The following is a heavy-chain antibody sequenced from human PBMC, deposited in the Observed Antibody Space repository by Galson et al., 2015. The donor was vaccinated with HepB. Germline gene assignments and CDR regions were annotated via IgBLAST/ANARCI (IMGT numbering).Heavy chain of an antibody. V-gene: IGHV3-23*01. D-gene: IGHD3-3*02. Sequence: SLRLSRAASGFTFSSYAMSWVRQAPGKGLEWVSAISGSGGSTYYADSVKGRFTISRDNSKNTLYLQMNSLRAEDTAVYYCAKDRGYLPFSFDPWGQGTLVTVSS. CDR1: GFTFSSYA. J-gene: IGHJ5*02. CDR2: ISGSGGST. CDR3: AKDRGYLPFSFDP.